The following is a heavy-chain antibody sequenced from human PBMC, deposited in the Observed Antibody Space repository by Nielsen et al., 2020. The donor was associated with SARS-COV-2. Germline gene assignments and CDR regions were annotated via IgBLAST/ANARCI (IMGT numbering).Heavy chain of an antibody. D-gene: IGHD1-7*01. V-gene: IGHV3-23*01. Sequence: GESLKISCAASGFTFTKYAISWVRQAPGMGLEWVLGISASGGSSYYADSVKGRFTISRDNSKNTVYLQMNSLRADDTAVYYCAKKFGLNWNYDYWGQGTLVTVSS. CDR3: AKKFGLNWNYDY. CDR2: ISASGGSS. CDR1: GFTFTKYA. J-gene: IGHJ4*02.